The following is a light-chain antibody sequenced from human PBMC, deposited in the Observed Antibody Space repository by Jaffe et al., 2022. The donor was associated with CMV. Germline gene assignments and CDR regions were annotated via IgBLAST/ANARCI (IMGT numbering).Light chain of an antibody. CDR1: SSDVGGYNY. J-gene: IGLJ2*01. CDR2: EVN. Sequence: QSALTQPPSASGSPGQSVTISCTGTSSDVGGYNYVSWYQQHPGKAPKLMIYEVNKRPSGVPDRFSGSKSGNTASLTVSGLQAEDEAVYYCSSYAGSNKYVLFGGGTKLTVL. V-gene: IGLV2-8*01. CDR3: SSYAGSNKYVL.